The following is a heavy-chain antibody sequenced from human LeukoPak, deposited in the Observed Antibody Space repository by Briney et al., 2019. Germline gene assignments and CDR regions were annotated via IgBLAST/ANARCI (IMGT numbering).Heavy chain of an antibody. V-gene: IGHV3-23*01. J-gene: IGHJ4*02. CDR2: ISDSGSST. CDR1: GFTFSSYG. CDR3: AKVVAWVDC. Sequence: GGSLRLSCAASGFTFSSYGMSWVRQAPGKGLEWVSGISDSGSSTYYADSVKGRFTISRDNSKNTMYLQMNSLRAEDTAFYYCAKVVAWVDCWRQGTLVTVSS. D-gene: IGHD2-15*01.